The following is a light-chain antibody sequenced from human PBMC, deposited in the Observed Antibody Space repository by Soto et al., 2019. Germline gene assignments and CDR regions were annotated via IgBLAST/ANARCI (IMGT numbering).Light chain of an antibody. CDR1: QAVSNW. CDR3: QQTKRFPFT. CDR2: AAS. V-gene: IGKV1-12*02. J-gene: IGKJ4*01. Sequence: DIQMTQSPSSLSASVGDEVTLTCRASQAVSNWLAWYQHRPGSAPKLLIYAASNLPSGVPARFAGSGSGTVFTLTIKSLRPEDFATYYCQQTKRFPFTFGGGTKVDMK.